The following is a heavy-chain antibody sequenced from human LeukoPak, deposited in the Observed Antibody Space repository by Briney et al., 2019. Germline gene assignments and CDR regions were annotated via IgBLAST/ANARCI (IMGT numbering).Heavy chain of an antibody. Sequence: GGSLRLSCVASGITFSSYSMNWVRQAPGRGLEWVSYISSFSGTINYADSVKGRFTISRDNSKNTLYLQMNSLRAEDTAVYYCAKVRVATILGAFDIWGQGTMVTVSS. CDR2: ISSFSGTI. V-gene: IGHV3-48*01. CDR1: GITFSSYS. CDR3: AKVRVATILGAFDI. D-gene: IGHD5-12*01. J-gene: IGHJ3*02.